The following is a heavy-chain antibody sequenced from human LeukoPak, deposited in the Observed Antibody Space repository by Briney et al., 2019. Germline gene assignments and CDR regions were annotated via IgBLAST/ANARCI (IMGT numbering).Heavy chain of an antibody. CDR1: GGSASSACYY. Sequence: PSETLSPTCPVSGGSASSACYYWSWIRQHPGKGLEWIGYISYRGTTNYNPSLKSRVTMSVDTSKNQFSLKLVSITAADTAVYYCARDRYGSGTYEGLGMTWISGWSQGSLVTVSS. CDR2: ISYRGTT. CDR3: ARDRYGSGTYEGLGMTWISG. V-gene: IGHV4-31*03. J-gene: IGHJ4*02. D-gene: IGHD3-10*01.